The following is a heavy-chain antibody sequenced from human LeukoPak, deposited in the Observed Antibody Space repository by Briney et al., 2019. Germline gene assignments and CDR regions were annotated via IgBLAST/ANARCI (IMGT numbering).Heavy chain of an antibody. CDR3: ARIHGRYSSSWPFDY. D-gene: IGHD6-13*01. Sequence: MASETLSLTCTVSGGSISSYYWSWIRQPPGKGLEWIGYIYYSGSTNYNPSLKSRVTISVDTSKNQFSLKLSSVTAADMAVYYCARIHGRYSSSWPFDYWGQGTLVTVSS. V-gene: IGHV4-59*01. CDR1: GGSISSYY. CDR2: IYYSGST. J-gene: IGHJ4*02.